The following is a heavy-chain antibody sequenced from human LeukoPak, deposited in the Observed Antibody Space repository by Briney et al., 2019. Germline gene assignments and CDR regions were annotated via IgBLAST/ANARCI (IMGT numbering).Heavy chain of an antibody. CDR2: IGTAGDT. Sequence: GGSLRLSCAASGFTFSSYDMHWVRQPTGKGLEWVSAIGTAGDTYYSHSVKGRFTISRENAKNSLYLHMNSLSAGDTAVYFCARSHMLTGYYNFAWFDPWGQGTLVTVSS. V-gene: IGHV3-13*01. D-gene: IGHD3-9*01. J-gene: IGHJ5*02. CDR1: GFTFSSYD. CDR3: ARSHMLTGYYNFAWFDP.